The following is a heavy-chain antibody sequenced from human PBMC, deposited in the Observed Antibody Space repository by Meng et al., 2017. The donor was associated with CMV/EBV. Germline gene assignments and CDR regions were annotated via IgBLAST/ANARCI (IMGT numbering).Heavy chain of an antibody. D-gene: IGHD2-2*01. J-gene: IGHJ4*02. V-gene: IGHV3-23*01. Sequence: SGFTFSSYAMSWVRQAPGKGLEWVSAISGSGGSTYYADSVKGRFTISRDNSKNTLYLQMNSLRAEDTAVYYCAKVGGYCSSTSCSDCWGQGTLVTVSS. CDR3: AKVGGYCSSTSCSDC. CDR1: GFTFSSYA. CDR2: ISGSGGST.